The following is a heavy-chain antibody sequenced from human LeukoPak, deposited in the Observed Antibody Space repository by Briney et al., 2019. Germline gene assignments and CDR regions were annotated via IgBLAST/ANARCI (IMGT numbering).Heavy chain of an antibody. V-gene: IGHV3-23*01. CDR2: ISGSGGST. CDR3: AKSHVDSGSYLIDY. J-gene: IGHJ4*02. Sequence: GGSLRLSCAASGFTFTAYAMSWVRQAPGKGLEWVSGISGSGGSTYYADSVKGRFTISRDNSKNTLYLQMNSLRAEDTAVYYCAKSHVDSGSYLIDYWGQGTLVTVSS. CDR1: GFTFTAYA. D-gene: IGHD1-26*01.